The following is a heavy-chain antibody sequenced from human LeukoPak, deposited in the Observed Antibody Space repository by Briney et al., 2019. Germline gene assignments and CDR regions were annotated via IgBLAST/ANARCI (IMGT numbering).Heavy chain of an antibody. D-gene: IGHD2-21*01. CDR3: ARAYCGGDCYYRAFDI. V-gene: IGHV4-34*01. J-gene: IGHJ3*02. CDR2: INHSGST. Sequence: PSETLSLTCAAYGGSFSGYYWSWIRQPPGKGLEWIGEINHSGSTNYNPSLKSRVTISVDTSKNQFSPKLSSVTAADTAVYYCARAYCGGDCYYRAFDIWGQGTMVTVSS. CDR1: GGSFSGYY.